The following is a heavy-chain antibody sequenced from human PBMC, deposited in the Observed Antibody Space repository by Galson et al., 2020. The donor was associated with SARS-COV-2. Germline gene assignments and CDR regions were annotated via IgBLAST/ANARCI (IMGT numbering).Heavy chain of an antibody. Sequence: ASVKVSCKASGYTFTSYDINCVRHDTGQGLEWMGWMNPNSGNTGYAQKFPGSVTMTRNTSISTAYMELSSLRSEDTAVYYCARGGLSITIFYYYYYMDVWGKGTTVTVSS. CDR1: GYTFTSYD. J-gene: IGHJ6*03. CDR2: MNPNSGNT. V-gene: IGHV1-8*01. CDR3: ARGGLSITIFYYYYYMDV. D-gene: IGHD3-3*01.